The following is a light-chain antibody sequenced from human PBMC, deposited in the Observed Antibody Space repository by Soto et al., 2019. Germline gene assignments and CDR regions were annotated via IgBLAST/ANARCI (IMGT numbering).Light chain of an antibody. CDR3: QQYGGSTRT. CDR2: GAS. CDR1: QSVTTQ. V-gene: IGKV3-20*01. Sequence: IVLTQSPGTLSLSPGERATHSCRASQSVTTQLAWYQQKPGQAPRLIIHGASSRATGVPDRITGSGSGTDFTLSISRLEPEDFAVYYCQQYGGSTRTFGQGTKVDIK. J-gene: IGKJ1*01.